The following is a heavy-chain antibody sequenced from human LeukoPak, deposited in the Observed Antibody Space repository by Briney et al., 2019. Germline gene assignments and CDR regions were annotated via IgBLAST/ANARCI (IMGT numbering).Heavy chain of an antibody. CDR3: VLVWFGELFWFDP. CDR1: GYTFTIYG. CDR2: ISAYNGNT. Sequence: RASVKVSCKASGYTFTIYGISWVRQAPGQGLEWMGWISAYNGNTNYAQKLQGRVTMTTDTSTSTAYMELRSLRSDDTAVYYCVLVWFGELFWFDPWGQGTLVTVSS. V-gene: IGHV1-18*01. D-gene: IGHD3-10*01. J-gene: IGHJ5*02.